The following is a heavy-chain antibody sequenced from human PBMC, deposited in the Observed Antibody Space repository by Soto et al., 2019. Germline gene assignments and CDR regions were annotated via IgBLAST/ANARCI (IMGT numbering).Heavy chain of an antibody. V-gene: IGHV4-31*03. CDR1: GGSISSGGYY. J-gene: IGHJ4*02. CDR3: ASSGGSSGRFDY. D-gene: IGHD6-6*01. Sequence: SETLSLTCTVSGGSISSGGYYWSWIRQHPGKGLEWIGYIYYSGSTYYNPSLKSRVTISVDTSKNQFSLKLSSVTAADTAVYYCASSGGSSGRFDYWGQGTLVTVSS. CDR2: IYYSGST.